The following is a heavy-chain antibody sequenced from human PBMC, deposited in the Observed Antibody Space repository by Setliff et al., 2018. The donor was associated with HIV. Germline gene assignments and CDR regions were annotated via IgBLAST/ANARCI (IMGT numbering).Heavy chain of an antibody. V-gene: IGHV4-31*03. D-gene: IGHD5-18*01. CDR1: GGSVNSATYY. J-gene: IGHJ4*02. Sequence: LSLTCTVSGGSVNSATYYWSWIRQHPGKGLEWIGYIDYSGSAFYNPSLKSRITISVDTSKNQFSLRMKSVTAADTAMYYCAREGKTAMVTKYFDYWGQGTMVTV. CDR2: IDYSGSA. CDR3: AREGKTAMVTKYFDY.